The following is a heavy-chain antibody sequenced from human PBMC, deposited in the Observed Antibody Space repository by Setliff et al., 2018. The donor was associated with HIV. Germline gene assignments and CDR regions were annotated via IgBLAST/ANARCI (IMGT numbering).Heavy chain of an antibody. CDR3: AKGGANGWYGGYFQH. CDR1: GFTFSSYA. V-gene: IGHV3-23*01. CDR2: ISASGGSI. D-gene: IGHD6-19*01. Sequence: GESLKISCAASGFTFSSYAMSWVRQAPGKGLEWVSGISASGGSIYYADSVKGRFTISRDNSKNTLYLQMSSLRAEDTAVYYCAKGGANGWYGGYFQHWGQGTLVTAPQ. J-gene: IGHJ1*01.